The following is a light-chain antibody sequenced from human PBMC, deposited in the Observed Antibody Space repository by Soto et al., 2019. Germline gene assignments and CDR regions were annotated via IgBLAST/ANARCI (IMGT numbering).Light chain of an antibody. V-gene: IGLV2-14*01. CDR2: EVS. Sequence: QSALTQPASVSGSPGQSITISCTGTSSDVGTYNYVSWYQQHPVKAPKLLIYEVSNRPSGVSNRFSGSKSGNTASLTISGLQAEDEADYYCSSYTGSSTPLVFGGGTKLTVL. J-gene: IGLJ3*02. CDR1: SSDVGTYNY. CDR3: SSYTGSSTPLV.